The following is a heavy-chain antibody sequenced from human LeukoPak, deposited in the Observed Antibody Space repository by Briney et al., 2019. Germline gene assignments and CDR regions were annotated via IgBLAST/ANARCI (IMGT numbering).Heavy chain of an antibody. CDR3: ARDGGYHFDY. CDR2: IKQDGSEK. CDR1: GLTLSNYG. V-gene: IGHV3-7*01. J-gene: IGHJ4*02. D-gene: IGHD5-12*01. Sequence: GGSLRLSCVVSGLTLSNYGMSWVRQAPGKGLEWVANIKQDGSEKYYVDSVKGRFTISRDNAKNSLYLQMNSLRAEDTAVYYCARDGGYHFDYWGQGTLVTVSS.